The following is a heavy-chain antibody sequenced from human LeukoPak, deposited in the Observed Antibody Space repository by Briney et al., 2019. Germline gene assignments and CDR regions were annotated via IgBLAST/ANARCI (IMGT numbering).Heavy chain of an antibody. V-gene: IGHV3-7*01. D-gene: IGHD5-18*01. CDR1: GFTFSSYW. J-gene: IGHJ4*02. CDR2: IKQDGSEK. CDR3: ARGLQLWSTYYFDY. Sequence: PGGSLRLSCAASGFTFSSYWMSWVRQAPGKGLEWVANIKQDGSEKYYVDSVKGRFTISRDNAKNSLYLQMNSLRAEDTAVYYCARGLQLWSTYYFDYWGQGTLVTVSS.